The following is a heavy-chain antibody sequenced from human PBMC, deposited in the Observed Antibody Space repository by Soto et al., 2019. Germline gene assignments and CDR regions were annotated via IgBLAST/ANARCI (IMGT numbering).Heavy chain of an antibody. CDR1: GFTVSRYD. CDR2: IQTGGAT. CDR3: VRVLYDSGVVDF. D-gene: IGHD5-12*01. Sequence: QLVESGGGLFQAGGSTRLSCLASGFTVSRYDMAWVRQAPGKGLEWASIIQTGGATYYTDSAQGRFTISRDNSRNTVYLQMSSLRVEDTGAYSCVRVLYDSGVVDFWGQGSPITVS. V-gene: IGHV3-53*01. J-gene: IGHJ4*02.